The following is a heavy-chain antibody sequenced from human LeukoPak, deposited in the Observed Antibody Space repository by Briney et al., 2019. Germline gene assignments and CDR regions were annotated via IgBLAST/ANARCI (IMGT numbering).Heavy chain of an antibody. D-gene: IGHD2-8*01. Sequence: GASVKVSCKASGGTFSSYAISWLRQAPGQGLEWMGGIIPIFGTANYAQKFQGRVTITADESTSTAYMELSSLRSEDTAVYYCARYAQDEWTLGWFDPWGQGTLVTVSS. V-gene: IGHV1-69*13. CDR2: IIPIFGTA. CDR1: GGTFSSYA. J-gene: IGHJ5*02. CDR3: ARYAQDEWTLGWFDP.